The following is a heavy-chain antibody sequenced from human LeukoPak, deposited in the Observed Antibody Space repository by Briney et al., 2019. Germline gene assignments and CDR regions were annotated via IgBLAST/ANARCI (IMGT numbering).Heavy chain of an antibody. CDR1: GFTFSSYD. CDR3: AKDVQSTPYYYYGLDV. Sequence: GGSLRLSCAASGFTFSSYDMHWVRQAPGKGLEWVAVISYDGSKNYYGGSVKGRFTISRDNSKNTLYLQMNSLRAEDTAVYYCAKDVQSTPYYYYGLDVWGQGTTVTVSS. J-gene: IGHJ6*02. D-gene: IGHD2-15*01. V-gene: IGHV3-30*18. CDR2: ISYDGSKN.